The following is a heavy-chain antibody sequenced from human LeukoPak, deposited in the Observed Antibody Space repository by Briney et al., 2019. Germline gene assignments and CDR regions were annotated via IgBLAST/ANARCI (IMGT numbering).Heavy chain of an antibody. D-gene: IGHD3-10*01. CDR2: ISWNSGSI. CDR3: AKVNGGMVRGVIWSTYYFDY. Sequence: PGGSLRLSCAASGFTFDDYAMHWVRQAPGKGLEWVSGISWNSGSIGYADSVKGRFTISRDNAKNSLYLQMNSLRAEDTALYYCAKVNGGMVRGVIWSTYYFDYWGQGTLVTVSS. CDR1: GFTFDDYA. J-gene: IGHJ4*02. V-gene: IGHV3-9*01.